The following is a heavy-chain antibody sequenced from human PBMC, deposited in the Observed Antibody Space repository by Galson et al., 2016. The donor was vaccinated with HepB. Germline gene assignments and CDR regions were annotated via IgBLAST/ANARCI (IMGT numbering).Heavy chain of an antibody. D-gene: IGHD4-11*01. CDR2: ISGSGGST. CDR3: AKEGVAYSNYVYGMDV. CDR1: GFTFTTYA. V-gene: IGHV3-23*01. J-gene: IGHJ6*02. Sequence: SLRLSCAASGFTFTTYAMSWVRQAPGKGLEWVSSISGSGGSTYDADAVKGRFTISRDNSKNTLDLQVNSLRAEDTAVYYCAKEGVAYSNYVYGMDVWGQGTTVTVSS.